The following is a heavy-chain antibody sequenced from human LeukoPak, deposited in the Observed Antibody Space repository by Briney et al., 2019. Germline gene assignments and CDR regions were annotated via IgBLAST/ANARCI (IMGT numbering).Heavy chain of an antibody. CDR2: ISSSSSYI. J-gene: IGHJ4*02. CDR3: ALIGAVAGPFDY. Sequence: GGSLRLSCAASGFTFSSYSMNWVRQAPGKGLEWVSSISSSSSYIYYADSVKGRFTTSRDNAKNSLYLQMNSLRAEDTAVYYCALIGAVAGPFDYWGQGTLVTVSS. D-gene: IGHD6-19*01. CDR1: GFTFSSYS. V-gene: IGHV3-21*01.